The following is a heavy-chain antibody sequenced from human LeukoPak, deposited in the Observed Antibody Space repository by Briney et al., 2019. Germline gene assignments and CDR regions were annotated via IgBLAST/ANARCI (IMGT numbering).Heavy chain of an antibody. Sequence: SQTLSLTCTVSGGSISSGSYYWSWIQQPAGKGLEWIGRIYTSGSTNYNPSLKSRVTISVDTSKNQFSLKLSSVTAADTAVYYCARDWADCSGGSCYHNWFDPWGQGTLVTVSS. CDR2: IYTSGST. D-gene: IGHD2-15*01. CDR1: GGSISSGSYY. CDR3: ARDWADCSGGSCYHNWFDP. V-gene: IGHV4-61*02. J-gene: IGHJ5*02.